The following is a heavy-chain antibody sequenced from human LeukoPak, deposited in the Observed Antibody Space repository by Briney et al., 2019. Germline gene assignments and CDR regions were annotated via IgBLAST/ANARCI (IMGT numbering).Heavy chain of an antibody. CDR1: GGTFSIYA. Sequence: ASVKVSCKASGGTFSIYAISWVRQAPGQGLEWMGGIIPIFGTANYAQKFQGRVTITTDESTGTAYMELSSLRSEDTAVYYCARAVSLYYYMDVWGKGTTVTVSS. J-gene: IGHJ6*03. CDR3: ARAVSLYYYMDV. D-gene: IGHD2-8*01. CDR2: IIPIFGTA. V-gene: IGHV1-69*05.